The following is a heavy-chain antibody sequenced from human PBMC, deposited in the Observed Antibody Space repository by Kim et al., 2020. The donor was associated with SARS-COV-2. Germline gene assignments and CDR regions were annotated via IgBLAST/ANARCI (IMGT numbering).Heavy chain of an antibody. J-gene: IGHJ5*02. CDR2: IIPILGIA. V-gene: IGHV1-69*04. CDR3: AREGEELWFSASAWFDP. D-gene: IGHD5-18*01. Sequence: SVKVSCKASGGTFSSYAISWVRQAPGQGLEWMGRIIPILGIANYAQKFQGRVTITADKSTSTAYMELSSLRSEDTAVYYCAREGEELWFSASAWFDPWGQGTLVTVSS. CDR1: GGTFSSYA.